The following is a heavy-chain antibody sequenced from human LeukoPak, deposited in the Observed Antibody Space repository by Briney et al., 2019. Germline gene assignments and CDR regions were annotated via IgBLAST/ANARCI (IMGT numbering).Heavy chain of an antibody. CDR3: ATTREWLSSYCFDY. J-gene: IGHJ4*02. CDR1: GGSISSGGYY. V-gene: IGHV4-31*03. CDR2: IYYSGST. Sequence: SETLSLTCTVSGGSISSGGYYWSWIRQHPGKGLEWIGYIYYSGSTYYNPSLKSRVTISVDTSKNQFSLKLSSVTAADTAVYYCATTREWLSSYCFDYWGQGTLVTVSS. D-gene: IGHD3-3*01.